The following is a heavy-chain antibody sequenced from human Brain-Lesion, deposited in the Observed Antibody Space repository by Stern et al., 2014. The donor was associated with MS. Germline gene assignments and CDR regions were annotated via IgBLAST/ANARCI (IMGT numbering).Heavy chain of an antibody. V-gene: IGHV4-4*02. CDR2: IYQSGSA. CDR1: GASISNTQW. J-gene: IGHJ6*02. CDR3: ARDPRRGGLSGYYHGMDV. Sequence: QVQLQESGPGLVKPSGTLSLTCAVSGASISNTQWWTWVRQSPGKGLEWIGGIYQSGSAHYNPSLRSRVTISGDRSKNSFSLKLNSVTAADTAVYYCARDPRRGGLSGYYHGMDVWGQGTTVTVSS. D-gene: IGHD3-10*01.